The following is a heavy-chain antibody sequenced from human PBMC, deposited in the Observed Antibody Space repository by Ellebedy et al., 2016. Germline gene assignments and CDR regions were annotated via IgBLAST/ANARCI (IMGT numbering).Heavy chain of an antibody. J-gene: IGHJ6*03. D-gene: IGHD6-13*01. CDR1: GYSFTSYW. Sequence: GESLKISXKGSGYSFTSYWISWVRQMPGKGLEWMGRIDPSDSYTNYSPSFQGHVTISADKSISTAYLQWSSLKASDTAMYYCARQRQQLVPNYYYYYYMDVWGKGTTVTVSS. CDR2: IDPSDSYT. V-gene: IGHV5-10-1*01. CDR3: ARQRQQLVPNYYYYYYMDV.